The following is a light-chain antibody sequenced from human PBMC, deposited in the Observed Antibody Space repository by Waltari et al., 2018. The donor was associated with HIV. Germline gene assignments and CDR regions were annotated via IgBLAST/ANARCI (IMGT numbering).Light chain of an antibody. CDR2: DDS. CDR1: NIGSKR. Sequence: SYVLTQSPSVSVAPGQTARITWGGNNIGSKRVHRYQQRPGQAPVLVVYDDSDRPSGIPERFSGSNSGNTATLTISRVEAGDEADYYCQVWDSSSDHYVFGTGTKVTVL. J-gene: IGLJ1*01. V-gene: IGLV3-21*02. CDR3: QVWDSSSDHYV.